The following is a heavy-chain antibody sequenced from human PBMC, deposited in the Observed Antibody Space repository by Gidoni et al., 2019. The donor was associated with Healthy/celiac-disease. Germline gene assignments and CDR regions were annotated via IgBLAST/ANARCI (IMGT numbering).Heavy chain of an antibody. J-gene: IGHJ3*02. CDR3: ARAHYYDSSGSVGAFDI. CDR1: GGTFSSYA. CDR2: IIPIFGTA. D-gene: IGHD3-22*01. V-gene: IGHV1-69*01. Sequence: QVQLVQSGAEVKKPGSSVKVSCKASGGTFSSYAISWVRQAPGEGLEWMGGIIPIFGTANYAQKFQGRVTITADESTSTAYMELSSLRSEDTAVYYCARAHYYDSSGSVGAFDIWGQGTMVTVSS.